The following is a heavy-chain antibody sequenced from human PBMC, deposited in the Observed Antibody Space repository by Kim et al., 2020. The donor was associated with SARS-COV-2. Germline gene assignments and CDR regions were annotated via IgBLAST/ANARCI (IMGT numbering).Heavy chain of an antibody. D-gene: IGHD3-10*01. Sequence: ASVKVSCKASGYTFTSYAMHWVRQAPGQRLEWMGWINAGNGNTKYSQKFQGRVTITRDTSASTAYMELSSLRSEDTAVYYCAREKNTMVRGVIIIGYWGQGTLVTVSS. J-gene: IGHJ4*02. CDR2: INAGNGNT. V-gene: IGHV1-3*01. CDR1: GYTFTSYA. CDR3: AREKNTMVRGVIIIGY.